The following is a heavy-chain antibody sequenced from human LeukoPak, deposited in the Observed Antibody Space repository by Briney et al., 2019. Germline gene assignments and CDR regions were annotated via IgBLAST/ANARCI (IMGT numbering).Heavy chain of an antibody. J-gene: IGHJ6*02. CDR2: FDPEDGET. D-gene: IGHD3-10*01. CDR1: GYTLTELS. Sequence: ASVKVSCKVSGYTLTELSMHWVRQAPGKGLEWMGGFDPEDGETIYAQKFQGRVTMTEDTSTDTAYMELSSQRSEDTAVYYCASFSGKLDGMDVWGQGTTVTVSS. V-gene: IGHV1-24*01. CDR3: ASFSGKLDGMDV.